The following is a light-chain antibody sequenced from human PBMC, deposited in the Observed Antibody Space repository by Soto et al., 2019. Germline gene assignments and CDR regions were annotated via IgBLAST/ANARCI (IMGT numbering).Light chain of an antibody. CDR2: DVN. CDR1: SSDVGGYNY. Sequence: QSALTQPASVSGSPGQSITISCAGTSSDVGGYNYVSWYQQHPGKAPKLMIYDVNNRPSGDSNRFSGSKSGNTASLTISGLQAEDEADYYCSSWTSGATDVFGSGTKLTVL. J-gene: IGLJ1*01. CDR3: SSWTSGATDV. V-gene: IGLV2-14*01.